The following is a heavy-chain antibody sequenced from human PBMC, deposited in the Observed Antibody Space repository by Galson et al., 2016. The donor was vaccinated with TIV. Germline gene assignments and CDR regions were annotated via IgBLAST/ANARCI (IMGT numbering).Heavy chain of an antibody. V-gene: IGHV3-23*01. J-gene: IGHJ2*01. D-gene: IGHD3-3*02. CDR1: GVTFSSKA. CDR3: AKDHFPRYFDL. CDR2: LSAGGST. Sequence: SLRLSCAASGVTFSSKAMSWVRQAPGKGLERASALSAGGSTYYADSVKGRFTISRDNSKNTLYLQMISLRAEDTALYYCAKDHFPRYFDLWGRGTLVTVS.